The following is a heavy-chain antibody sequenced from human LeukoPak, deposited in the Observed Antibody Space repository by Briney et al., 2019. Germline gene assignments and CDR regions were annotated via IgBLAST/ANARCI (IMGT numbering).Heavy chain of an antibody. CDR2: INHSGST. V-gene: IGHV4-39*07. D-gene: IGHD3-9*01. Sequence: PSETLSLTCTVSGGSISSSSYYWGWIRQPPGKGLEWIGEINHSGSTNYNPSLKSRVTISVDTSKNQFSLKLSSVTAADTAVYYCARGGWLNYWGQGTLVTVSS. CDR3: ARGGWLNY. CDR1: GGSISSSSYY. J-gene: IGHJ4*02.